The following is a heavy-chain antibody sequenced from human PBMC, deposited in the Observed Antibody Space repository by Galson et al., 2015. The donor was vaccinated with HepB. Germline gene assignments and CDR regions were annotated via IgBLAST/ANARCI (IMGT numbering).Heavy chain of an antibody. J-gene: IGHJ2*01. CDR3: ARGSSGWRRWYFDL. Sequence: CKASGYTFTSYDINWVRQATGQGLEWMGWMNPNSGNTGYAQKFQGRVTMTRNTSISTAYMELSSLRSEDTAVYYCARGSSGWRRWYFDLWGRGTLVTVSS. V-gene: IGHV1-8*01. D-gene: IGHD6-19*01. CDR1: GYTFTSYD. CDR2: MNPNSGNT.